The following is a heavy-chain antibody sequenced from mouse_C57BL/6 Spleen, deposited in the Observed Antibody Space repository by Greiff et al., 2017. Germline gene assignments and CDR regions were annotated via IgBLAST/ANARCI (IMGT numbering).Heavy chain of an antibody. Sequence: EVQLQESVAELVRPGASVKLSCTASGFNIKNTYMHWVKQRAEQGLEWIGRIDPANGNTKYAPKFQGQATITADTSSNTAYLQLRILTSEDTAIYYCARRGGERYGNYVFDYWGQGTTRTVSS. CDR3: ARRGGERYGNYVFDY. J-gene: IGHJ2*01. CDR2: IDPANGNT. CDR1: GFNIKNTY. D-gene: IGHD2-1*01. V-gene: IGHV14-3*01.